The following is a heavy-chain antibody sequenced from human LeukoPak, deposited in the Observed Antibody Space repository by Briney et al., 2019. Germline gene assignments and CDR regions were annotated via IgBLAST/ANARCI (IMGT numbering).Heavy chain of an antibody. CDR1: GFPFSSFA. CDR2: ISSGGDSTYYT. J-gene: IGHJ4*02. Sequence: GGSLRLSCAASGFPFSSFAMTWARQAPGKGLEWVSTISSGGDSTYYTYYADSVKGRFTLSRDNSKNTLYLQMSSLRAEDTAIYYCAKLDGFDYWGQGTLVTVSS. CDR3: AKLDGFDY. D-gene: IGHD1-1*01. V-gene: IGHV3-23*01.